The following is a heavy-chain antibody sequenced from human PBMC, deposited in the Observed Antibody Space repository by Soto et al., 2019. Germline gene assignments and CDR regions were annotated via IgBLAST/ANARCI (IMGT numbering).Heavy chain of an antibody. J-gene: IGHJ6*02. D-gene: IGHD5-18*01. CDR3: ARDTGPNGYNYYYFGMDV. Sequence: PGGSLRLSCAASGFTFSNYAMHWVRQAPGKGLEWVAVISYDGSDKYNANSVKGRFTISRDNSKNTLYLQMNSLRAEDTAAYYCARDTGPNGYNYYYFGMDVWGQGTTVTVSS. CDR1: GFTFSNYA. V-gene: IGHV3-30-3*01. CDR2: ISYDGSDK.